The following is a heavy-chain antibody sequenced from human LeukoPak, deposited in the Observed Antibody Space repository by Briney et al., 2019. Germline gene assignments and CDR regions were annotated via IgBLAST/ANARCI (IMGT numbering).Heavy chain of an antibody. J-gene: IGHJ4*02. CDR1: GFTFSSYW. CDR2: INSDGSST. V-gene: IGHV3-74*01. Sequence: PGGSLRLSCAASGFTFSSYWMHWVRQAPGKGLVWVSRINSDGSSTSYADSVKGRFTISRDNAKNTLYLQMNSLRAEDTAVYYCARLGGSGWYAVDYYFDYWGQGTLVTVSS. D-gene: IGHD6-19*01. CDR3: ARLGGSGWYAVDYYFDY.